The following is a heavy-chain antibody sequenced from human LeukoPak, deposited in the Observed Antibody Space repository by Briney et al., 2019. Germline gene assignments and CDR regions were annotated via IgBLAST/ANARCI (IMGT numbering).Heavy chain of an antibody. V-gene: IGHV3-23*01. CDR1: GFTFSSYA. CDR2: TSGSGANT. D-gene: IGHD1-26*01. Sequence: GGSLRLSCAASGFTFSSYAMTWVRQAPGKGLEWVSVTSGSGANTYYTDSVKGRFTISRDNSKNTLYLQMNSLRAEDTAIYYCAKLSTVGATRDAFDSWGQGTMVTVSS. J-gene: IGHJ3*02. CDR3: AKLSTVGATRDAFDS.